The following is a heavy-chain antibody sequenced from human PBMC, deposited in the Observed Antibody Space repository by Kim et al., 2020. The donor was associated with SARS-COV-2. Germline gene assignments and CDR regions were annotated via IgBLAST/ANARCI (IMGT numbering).Heavy chain of an antibody. CDR1: DVSFSVHF. V-gene: IGHV4-34*01. Sequence: SETLSLTCDVSDVSFSVHFWSWIRQPPGKGLEWIGVSHHSGSTDYNPSLKNRVTISVDTSKNQVSLKLTSLTAADTAVYYCARVGRLWG. CDR2: SHHSGST. J-gene: IGHJ1*01. CDR3: ARVGRL.